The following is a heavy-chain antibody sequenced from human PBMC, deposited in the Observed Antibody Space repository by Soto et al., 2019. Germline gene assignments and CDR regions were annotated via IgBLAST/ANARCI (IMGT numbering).Heavy chain of an antibody. Sequence: PGGSLRLSCAASGFTFSSFFMSWVRQAPGKGLEWISYIDGSSRTINYADSVRGRFIISRDNAKKSLYLQMNSLRVEDTAVYYCARGRSDDYFDYWGQGTLVTVSS. V-gene: IGHV3-48*04. D-gene: IGHD2-15*01. CDR1: GFTFSSFF. CDR2: IDGSSRTI. CDR3: ARGRSDDYFDY. J-gene: IGHJ4*02.